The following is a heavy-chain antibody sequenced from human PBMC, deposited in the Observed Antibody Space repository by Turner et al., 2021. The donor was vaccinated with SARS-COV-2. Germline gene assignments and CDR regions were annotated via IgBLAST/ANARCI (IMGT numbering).Heavy chain of an antibody. D-gene: IGHD2-8*02. CDR2: ISASGSPI. CDR1: GFPFSTYE. V-gene: IGHV3-48*03. CDR3: ARDYRWQLRGGAFDY. J-gene: IGHJ4*02. Sequence: EVQLVESGGGLVQPGGYLRLSGEASGFPFSTYEVNWVRQAPEKVLELVSCISASGSPIVYADSVKGRFTISRDNAKNSLYLQMNSLRADDTALYYCARDYRWQLRGGAFDYWGQGTLVTVS.